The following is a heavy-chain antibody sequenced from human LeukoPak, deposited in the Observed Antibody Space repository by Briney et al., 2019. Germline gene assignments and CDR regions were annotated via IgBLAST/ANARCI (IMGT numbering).Heavy chain of an antibody. CDR3: AREYCSSTSRCWFDP. J-gene: IGHJ5*02. CDR1: GGSISSSSYY. D-gene: IGHD2-2*01. Sequence: SETLSLTCTVSGGSISSSSYYWGWIRQPPGKGLEWIGSIYYSGSTYYNPSLKSRVTISVDTSKNQFSLKLSSVTAADTAVYYCAREYCSSTSRCWFDPWGQGTLVTVSS. V-gene: IGHV4-39*07. CDR2: IYYSGST.